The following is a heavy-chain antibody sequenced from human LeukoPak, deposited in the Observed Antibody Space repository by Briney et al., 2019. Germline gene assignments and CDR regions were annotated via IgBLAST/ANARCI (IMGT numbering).Heavy chain of an antibody. CDR2: IVESGGVT. V-gene: IGHV3-23*01. J-gene: IGHJ4*02. CDR1: GFIFDNYA. CDR3: AKGTAQWELYDY. D-gene: IGHD1-26*01. Sequence: GGSLRLSCAASGFIFDNYAMSWVRQAPGKGLEWVSAIVESGGVTFYTDSVKGRFTVSRDNSKNTLYLQMNSLRAEDTALYYCAKGTAQWELYDYWGQGTLVTVSS.